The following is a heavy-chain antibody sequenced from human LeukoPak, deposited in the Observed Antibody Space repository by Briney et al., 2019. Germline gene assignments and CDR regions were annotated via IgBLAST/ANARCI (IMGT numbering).Heavy chain of an antibody. CDR1: GGSISSYY. J-gene: IGHJ6*03. CDR2: IYYSGST. D-gene: IGHD4-17*01. Sequence: PSETLSLTCTVSGGSISSYYWNWLRQPPGKGLEWIGYIYYSGSTNYNPSLKSRVTISVDTSKSQFSLKLSSVTAADTAVYYCARGHYGDYGIMDVWGKGTTVTVSS. V-gene: IGHV4-59*01. CDR3: ARGHYGDYGIMDV.